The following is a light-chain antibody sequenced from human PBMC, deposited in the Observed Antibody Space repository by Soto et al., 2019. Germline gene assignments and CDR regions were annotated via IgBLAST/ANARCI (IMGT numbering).Light chain of an antibody. V-gene: IGKV3-15*01. CDR2: YAS. J-gene: IGKJ5*01. CDR1: QSVRNN. Sequence: EIMMTQSPATLSVSPGERATLSCRASQSVRNNLAWYQHKPGQVPRLLIYYASTRATGIPARFSGSGSGTEFTLTISSLQSEDVAVYYCQQYNSWPPITFGQGKRLEIK. CDR3: QQYNSWPPIT.